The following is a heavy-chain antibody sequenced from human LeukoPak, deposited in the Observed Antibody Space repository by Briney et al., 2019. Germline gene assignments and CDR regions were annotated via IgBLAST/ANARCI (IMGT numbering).Heavy chain of an antibody. CDR3: ARRGVDASSSWYVISDYYYYMDV. D-gene: IGHD6-13*01. V-gene: IGHV1-18*01. J-gene: IGHJ6*03. Sequence: ASVKVSCKASGYTFTSYGISWVRQAPGQGLEWMGWINPYNGSTNYAQKFQGRVTMTTDTSTSTAYMELRRLRSDDTAVYYGARRGVDASSSWYVISDYYYYMDVWGKGTTVTVSS. CDR2: INPYNGST. CDR1: GYTFTSYG.